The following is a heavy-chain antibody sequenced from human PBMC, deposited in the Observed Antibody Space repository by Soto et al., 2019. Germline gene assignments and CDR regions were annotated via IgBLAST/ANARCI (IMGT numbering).Heavy chain of an antibody. CDR1: GYSFTIYW. V-gene: IGHV5-51*01. J-gene: IGHJ6*02. D-gene: IGHD2-2*01. CDR3: ARHMLYCSSTSCYFAPYYYGMDV. Sequence: PGESLKISCNGSGYSFTIYWIGWVRQMPGKGLEWMGIIYPGDSDTRYSPSFQGQVTISADKSISTAYLQWSSLKASDTAMYYCARHMLYCSSTSCYFAPYYYGMDVWGQGTTVTVSS. CDR2: IYPGDSDT.